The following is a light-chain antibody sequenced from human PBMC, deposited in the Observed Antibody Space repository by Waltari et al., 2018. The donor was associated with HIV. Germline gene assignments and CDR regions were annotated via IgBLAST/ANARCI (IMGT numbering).Light chain of an antibody. CDR3: ASWDDGLSGHV. CDR2: RNN. J-gene: IGLJ1*01. Sequence: QSVLTQPLSASETPGRSLNISCSGDPSHIGRTYVFWYQQVAGLAPRPLIYRNNQRPSGVSDRFSGSRSGTSASLVISGLRAEDEAQYYCASWDDGLSGHVFGGGT. CDR1: PSHIGRTY. V-gene: IGLV1-47*01.